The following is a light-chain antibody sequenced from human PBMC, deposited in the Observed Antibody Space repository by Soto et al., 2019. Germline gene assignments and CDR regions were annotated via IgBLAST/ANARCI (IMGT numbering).Light chain of an antibody. CDR2: LGS. CDR3: LPTLNTSPIT. Sequence: DIVMTQSPLSLHVTPGEPASISCTSSQSLLHSNGYNYLDWYLQKPGQSTELLIYLGSNRASRVPDRLSGSVSGTEFTLTIRRVEAEDVGVACYLPTLNTSPITVGRATRLEI. CDR1: QSLLHSNGYNY. V-gene: IGKV2-28*01. J-gene: IGKJ5*01.